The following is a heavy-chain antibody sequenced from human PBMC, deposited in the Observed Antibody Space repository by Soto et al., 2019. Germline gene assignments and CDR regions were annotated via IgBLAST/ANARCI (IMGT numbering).Heavy chain of an antibody. CDR3: ATYVVETAIGMGWFDP. Sequence: ASVKVSCKASEYTFTNYALHWVRQAPGQRLEWMGWINAGNGNTKYSQKFQGRVTITRDTSASTAYMELSSLRSEDTAVYYCATYVVETAIGMGWFDPWGQGTPVTVSS. CDR2: INAGNGNT. J-gene: IGHJ5*02. V-gene: IGHV1-3*01. D-gene: IGHD2-21*02. CDR1: EYTFTNYA.